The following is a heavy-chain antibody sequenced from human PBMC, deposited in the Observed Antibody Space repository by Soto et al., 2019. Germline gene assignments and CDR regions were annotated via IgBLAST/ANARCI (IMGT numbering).Heavy chain of an antibody. CDR3: ARMKLARLDH. CDR1: GVSFNSYG. J-gene: IGHJ4*02. CDR2: INPASQLR. Sequence: QVQPLQSGTEVKRPGSSVKVSCRASGVSFNSYGFAWVRQAPGRGLEWVGKINPASQLRNYQQSLQGRVTITADTSTRTAYMELSGLTSEDTAVYYCARMKLARLDHWGQGTLVTVSS. V-gene: IGHV1-69*09.